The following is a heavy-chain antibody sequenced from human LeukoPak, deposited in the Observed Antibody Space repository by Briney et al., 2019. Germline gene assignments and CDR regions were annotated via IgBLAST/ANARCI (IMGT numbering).Heavy chain of an antibody. Sequence: SETLSLTCTVSGGSINSGSYCWSWIRQPAGKGLECIGRVYTSGSTNYNPSLKSRVTISVDASKNQFSLKLSSVTAADTAVYYCARGLYYDFWSGYPPLDVWGKGTTVTVSS. CDR3: ARGLYYDFWSGYPPLDV. D-gene: IGHD3-3*01. V-gene: IGHV4-61*02. CDR2: VYTSGST. J-gene: IGHJ6*04. CDR1: GGSINSGSYC.